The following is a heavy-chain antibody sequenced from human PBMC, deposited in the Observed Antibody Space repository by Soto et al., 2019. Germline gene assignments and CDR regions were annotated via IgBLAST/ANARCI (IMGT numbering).Heavy chain of an antibody. CDR1: GFTFSSYG. J-gene: IGHJ6*02. Sequence: GSLRLSCAASGFTFSSYGMHWVRQAPGKGLEWVAVIWYDGSNKYYADSVKGRFTISRDNSKNTLYLQMNSLRAEDTAVYYCAREETFHYYYGMDVWGQGTTVTVSS. CDR2: IWYDGSNK. CDR3: AREETFHYYYGMDV. V-gene: IGHV3-33*01.